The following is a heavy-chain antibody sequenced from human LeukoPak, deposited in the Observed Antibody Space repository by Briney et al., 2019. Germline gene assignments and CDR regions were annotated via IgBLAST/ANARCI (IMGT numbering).Heavy chain of an antibody. CDR1: GFTFSDYY. V-gene: IGHV3-11*01. CDR2: ISSSGSTI. Sequence: GGSLRLSCAASGFTFSDYYMSWIRQAPGKGLEWVSYISSSGSTIYYADSVKGRSTISRDNAKNSLSLQMNSLRAEDTAVYYCARGTYSGTYYAWYYFDYWGQGTLVTVSS. CDR3: ARGTYSGTYYAWYYFDY. D-gene: IGHD1-26*01. J-gene: IGHJ4*02.